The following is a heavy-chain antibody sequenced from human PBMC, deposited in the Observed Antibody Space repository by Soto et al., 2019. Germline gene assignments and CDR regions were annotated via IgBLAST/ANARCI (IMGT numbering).Heavy chain of an antibody. V-gene: IGHV4-39*01. Sequence: QLQLQESGPGLVKPSETLSLTCTVSGGSISSSSYYWGWIRQPPGKGLEWIGSIYYSGSTYYNPSLKSRVTISVDTSKNQFSLKLSSVTAADTAVYYCARQENRITMIVVVTRRAEYFQHWGQGTLVTVSS. J-gene: IGHJ1*01. D-gene: IGHD3-22*01. CDR1: GGSISSSSYY. CDR2: IYYSGST. CDR3: ARQENRITMIVVVTRRAEYFQH.